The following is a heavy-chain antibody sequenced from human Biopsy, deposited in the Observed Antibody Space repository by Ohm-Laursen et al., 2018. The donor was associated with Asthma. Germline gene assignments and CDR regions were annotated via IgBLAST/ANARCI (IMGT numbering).Heavy chain of an antibody. Sequence: SLRLSFPASGFTFSSYAMSSVRQAPGQGLEWVSAISGSGGSTYYADSVKGRFTISRDNSKNTLYLQMNSLRAEDTAVYYCAKGYYYDSSGFDYWGQGTLVTVSS. CDR2: ISGSGGST. J-gene: IGHJ4*02. CDR3: AKGYYYDSSGFDY. CDR1: GFTFSSYA. V-gene: IGHV3-23*01. D-gene: IGHD3-22*01.